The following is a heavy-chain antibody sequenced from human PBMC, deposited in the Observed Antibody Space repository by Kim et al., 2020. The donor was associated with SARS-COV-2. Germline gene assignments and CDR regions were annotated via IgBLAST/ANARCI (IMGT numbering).Heavy chain of an antibody. D-gene: IGHD6-19*01. J-gene: IGHJ5*02. CDR2: IIPIFGTA. CDR3: ARGGSGWYFGWFDP. Sequence: SVKVSCKASGGTFSSYAISWVRQAPGQGLEWMGGIIPIFGTANYAQKFQGRVTITADESTSTAYMELSSLRSEDTAVYYCARGGSGWYFGWFDPWGQGTLVTVSS. V-gene: IGHV1-69*13. CDR1: GGTFSSYA.